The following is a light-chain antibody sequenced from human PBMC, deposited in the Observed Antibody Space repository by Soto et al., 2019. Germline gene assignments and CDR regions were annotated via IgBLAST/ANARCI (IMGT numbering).Light chain of an antibody. V-gene: IGLV2-14*03. CDR1: SSDVGTYNY. J-gene: IGLJ7*01. CDR2: DVS. Sequence: QSALTQPASVSGSPGQSITISCTGTSSDVGTYNYVSWYQHHPGTAPRLLIYDVSDRPSGVSNRFSGSKSGNTASLTISGLQAEDEADYYCNSYTSSSTPYVFGSGTQLTVL. CDR3: NSYTSSSTPYV.